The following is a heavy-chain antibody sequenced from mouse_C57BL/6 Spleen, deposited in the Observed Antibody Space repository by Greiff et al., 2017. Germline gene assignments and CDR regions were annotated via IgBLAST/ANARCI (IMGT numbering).Heavy chain of an antibody. CDR1: GYTFTDYE. CDR2: IDPETGGT. V-gene: IGHV1-15*01. J-gene: IGHJ3*01. Sequence: LVESGAELVRPGASVTLSCKASGYTFTDYEMHWVKQTPVHGLEWIGAIDPETGGTAYNQKFKGKAILTADKSSSPAYMELRSLTSEDSAVYYCTSLLLFAYWGQGTLVTVSA. D-gene: IGHD2-1*01. CDR3: TSLLLFAY.